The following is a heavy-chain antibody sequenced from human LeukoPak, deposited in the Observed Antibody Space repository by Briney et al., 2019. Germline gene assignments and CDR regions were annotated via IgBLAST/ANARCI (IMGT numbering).Heavy chain of an antibody. D-gene: IGHD3-10*01. CDR3: ARERITMVRERPNDY. J-gene: IGHJ4*02. V-gene: IGHV3-48*04. Sequence: GGSLRLSCAASGFTFSSYSMNWVRQAPGKGLEWVSYISSSSSTIYYADSVKGRFTISRDNAKNSLYLQMNILRAEDTALYYCARERITMVRERPNDYWGQGTLVTVSS. CDR2: ISSSSSTI. CDR1: GFTFSSYS.